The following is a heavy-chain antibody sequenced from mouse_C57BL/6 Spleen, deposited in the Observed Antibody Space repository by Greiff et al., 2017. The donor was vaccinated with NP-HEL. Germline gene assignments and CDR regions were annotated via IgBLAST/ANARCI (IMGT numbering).Heavy chain of an antibody. V-gene: IGHV5-17*01. CDR3: ARGYDVHYYAMDY. CDR1: GFTFSDYG. D-gene: IGHD2-2*01. J-gene: IGHJ4*01. CDR2: ISSGSSTI. Sequence: EVQLVESGGGLVKPGGSLKLSCAASGFTFSDYGMHWVRQAPEKGLEWVAYISSGSSTIYYADTVKGRFTISRDNAKNTLFLQMTSLRSEDTAMYYCARGYDVHYYAMDYWGQGTSVTVSS.